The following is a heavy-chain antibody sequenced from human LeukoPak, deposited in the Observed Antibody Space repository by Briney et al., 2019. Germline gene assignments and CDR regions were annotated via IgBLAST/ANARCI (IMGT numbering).Heavy chain of an antibody. CDR3: AKDLSRQRRGLNYGPWFDP. CDR2: VSASGYT. V-gene: IGHV4-4*07. J-gene: IGHJ5*02. Sequence: PSETLSLTCTVSGDSMKNCYWTWIRQPVGNAMDWIGRVSASGYTSHNPSLKSRVIMSVDVSTNQFSLNLTPVTAADTAVYFCAKDLSRQRRGLNYGPWFDPWGRGTLVTVSS. CDR1: GDSMKNCY. D-gene: IGHD5-18*01.